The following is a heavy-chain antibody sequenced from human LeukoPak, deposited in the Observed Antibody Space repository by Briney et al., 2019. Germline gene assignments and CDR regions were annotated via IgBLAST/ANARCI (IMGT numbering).Heavy chain of an antibody. CDR2: ILHDGSNK. Sequence: PGGSLRLSCAASGFTFSSYGMNWVRQSPGKGLEWVAVILHDGSNKYYADSVKGRFTISRDNSKNTMYLQMNSLRAEDTAVYYCARDLYRIVVVPHYFDYWGQGTLVTVSS. J-gene: IGHJ4*02. D-gene: IGHD3-22*01. CDR3: ARDLYRIVVVPHYFDY. V-gene: IGHV3-30*03. CDR1: GFTFSSYG.